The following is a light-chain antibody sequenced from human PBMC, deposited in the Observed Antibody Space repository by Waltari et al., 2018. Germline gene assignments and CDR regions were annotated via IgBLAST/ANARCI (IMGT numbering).Light chain of an antibody. CDR2: DVS. Sequence: DIQMTQSPSSLSASVGDRVTITCQASHQVAHYLNWYQQKPGKAPKLLIYDVSNLHSGVPSRFSGTGSGTKFTFTISALQADDIGTYYCQQYESLPLTFGGGTKVEIK. CDR3: QQYESLPLT. V-gene: IGKV1-33*01. CDR1: HQVAHY. J-gene: IGKJ4*01.